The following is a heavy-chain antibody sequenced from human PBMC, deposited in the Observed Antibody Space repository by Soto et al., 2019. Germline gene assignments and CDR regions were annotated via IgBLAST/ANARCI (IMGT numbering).Heavy chain of an antibody. CDR2: INSDGSST. V-gene: IGHV3-74*01. J-gene: IGHJ4*02. D-gene: IGHD6-13*01. CDR1: GFTFSSYW. CDR3: ARVGYSSSWYAEDYFDY. Sequence: EVQLVESGGGLVQPGGSLRLSCAASGFTFSSYWMHWVRQAPGKGLVWVSRINSDGSSTSYADSVKGRFTISRDNAKNTLYLQMNSLRAEDTAVYYCARVGYSSSWYAEDYFDYWGPGTLVTVSS.